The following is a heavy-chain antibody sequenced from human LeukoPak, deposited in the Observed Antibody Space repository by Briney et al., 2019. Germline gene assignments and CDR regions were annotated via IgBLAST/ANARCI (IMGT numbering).Heavy chain of an antibody. D-gene: IGHD6-19*01. V-gene: IGHV3-7*03. CDR3: AKGTYSSGWY. Sequence: TGGSLRLSCAASGFTFSSYWMSWVRQAPGKGLEWVANIKHDGNEKYYADSVVGRLTISRDNAKNSLFLQMNSLRAEDTAVYYCAKGTYSSGWYWGQGTLVTVSS. CDR1: GFTFSSYW. J-gene: IGHJ4*02. CDR2: IKHDGNEK.